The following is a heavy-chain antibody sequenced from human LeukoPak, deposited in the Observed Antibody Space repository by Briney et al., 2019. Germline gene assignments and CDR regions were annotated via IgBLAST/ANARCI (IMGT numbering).Heavy chain of an antibody. Sequence: GRSLRLSCAPSGFTFSSYGMRWVRQAPGKGLEWVAVIWYDGSNKYYADSVKGRFTISRDNSKNTLYLQMNSLRAEDTAVYYCAAHHWELGYFDYWGQGTLVTVSS. J-gene: IGHJ4*02. V-gene: IGHV3-33*01. CDR3: AAHHWELGYFDY. D-gene: IGHD1-26*01. CDR2: IWYDGSNK. CDR1: GFTFSSYG.